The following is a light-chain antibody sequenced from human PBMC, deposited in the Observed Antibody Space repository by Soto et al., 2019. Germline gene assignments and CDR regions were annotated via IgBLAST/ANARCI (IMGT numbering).Light chain of an antibody. CDR3: QQYYGTPLT. CDR1: QSVLYSSNNKNY. CDR2: WAS. Sequence: DIVMTQSPDSLAVSLGERATINCKSSQSVLYSSNNKNYLAWYQQKPRQPPKLLIYWASTRESGVPDRFSGSGSGTDFTRTISSLQAKDVAVYYCQQYYGTPLTFGQGNKLEIK. V-gene: IGKV4-1*01. J-gene: IGKJ2*01.